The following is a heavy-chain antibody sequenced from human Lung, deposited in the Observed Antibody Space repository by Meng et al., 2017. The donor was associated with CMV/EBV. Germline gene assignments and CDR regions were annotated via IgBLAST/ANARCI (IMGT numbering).Heavy chain of an antibody. V-gene: IGHV3-69-1*01. Sequence: GESLKISCAASGFTFTAYSMNWVRQAPGKGLEWVASISSSTYIHYGDSVKGRFSISRDNAKNSLFLQMNSLRAEDTAVYFCGSREGGYWGQGTLVTVSS. J-gene: IGHJ4*02. D-gene: IGHD3-10*01. CDR3: GSREGGY. CDR1: GFTFTAYS. CDR2: ISSSTYI.